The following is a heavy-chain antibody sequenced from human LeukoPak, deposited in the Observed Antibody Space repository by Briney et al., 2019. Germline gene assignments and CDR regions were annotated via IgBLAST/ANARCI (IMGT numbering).Heavy chain of an antibody. CDR2: INSDGSST. V-gene: IGHV3-74*01. J-gene: IGHJ4*02. CDR1: GFTFSSYW. Sequence: GRSLRLSCAASGFTFSSYWMHWVRQAPGKGLVWVSRINSDGSSTSYADSVKGRFTISRANAKNRLYLQMNSLTTEEPAVYYFASQWRIDYWGQGTLVTVSS. CDR3: ASQWRIDY. D-gene: IGHD6-19*01.